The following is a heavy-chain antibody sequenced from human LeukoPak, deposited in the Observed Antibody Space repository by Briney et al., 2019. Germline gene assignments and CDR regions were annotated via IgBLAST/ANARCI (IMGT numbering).Heavy chain of an antibody. D-gene: IGHD6-19*01. CDR3: ARGITGYDSGWYGRGDTFDC. CDR1: GFTFSSYG. CDR2: IWYDGSNK. J-gene: IGHJ4*02. Sequence: PGGSLRLSCAASGFTFSSYGMHWVRQAPGKGLEWVAVIWYDGSNKYYADSVKGRFTISRDNSKNTLYLQMNSLRSDDTAVYYCARGITGYDSGWYGRGDTFDCWGQGTLVTVPS. V-gene: IGHV3-33*01.